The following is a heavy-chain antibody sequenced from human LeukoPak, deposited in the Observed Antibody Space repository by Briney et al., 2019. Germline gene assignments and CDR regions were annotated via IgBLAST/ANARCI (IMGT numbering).Heavy chain of an antibody. J-gene: IGHJ6*03. CDR3: ARDYEAYCSSTSCYPDYYYYMDV. Sequence: ASVKVSCKASGYTFTSYYMHWVRQAPGQGLEWMGWISAYNGNTNYAQKLQGRVTMTTDTSTSTAYMELRSLRSDDTAVYYCARDYEAYCSSTSCYPDYYYYMDVWGKGTTVTVSS. CDR1: GYTFTSYY. D-gene: IGHD2-2*01. CDR2: ISAYNGNT. V-gene: IGHV1-18*04.